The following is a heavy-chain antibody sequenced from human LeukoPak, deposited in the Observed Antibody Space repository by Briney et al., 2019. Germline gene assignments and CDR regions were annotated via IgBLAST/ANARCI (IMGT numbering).Heavy chain of an antibody. Sequence: GGSLRLSCAASGFTFSGSAMHWVRQASGKGLEWVGRIRSKANSYATAYAASVKGRFTISRDDSKNTAYLQMNSLKTEDTAVYYCTRAGDDYVWEDFDYWGQGVLVTVSS. D-gene: IGHD3-16*01. CDR1: GFTFSGSA. J-gene: IGHJ4*02. V-gene: IGHV3-73*01. CDR2: IRSKANSYAT. CDR3: TRAGDDYVWEDFDY.